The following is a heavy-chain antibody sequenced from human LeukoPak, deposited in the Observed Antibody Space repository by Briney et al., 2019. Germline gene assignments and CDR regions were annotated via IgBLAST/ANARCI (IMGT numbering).Heavy chain of an antibody. J-gene: IGHJ5*02. CDR1: GYTFTSYD. CDR2: ISAYNGNT. V-gene: IGHV1-18*01. Sequence: ASVKVSCKASGYTFTSYDISWVRQAPGQGLEWMGWISAYNGNTNYAQKLQGRVTMTTDTSTSTAYMELRSLRSDDTAVYYCARWANDIVSLDPWGQGTLVTVSS. D-gene: IGHD2-15*01. CDR3: ARWANDIVSLDP.